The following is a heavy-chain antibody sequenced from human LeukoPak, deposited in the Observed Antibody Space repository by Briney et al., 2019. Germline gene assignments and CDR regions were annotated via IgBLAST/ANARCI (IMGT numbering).Heavy chain of an antibody. CDR1: GYTFTSYG. V-gene: IGHV1-18*01. Sequence: ASVKVSCKASGYTFTSYGISWVRQAPGQGLEWLGCISAYNGHRNYAQKVQGRVTVTTDTSTSTAYMELRSLRSDDTAVYYCARDDGSDWNLDYWGQGTLVTVSS. CDR3: ARDDGSDWNLDY. CDR2: ISAYNGHR. D-gene: IGHD1-1*01. J-gene: IGHJ4*02.